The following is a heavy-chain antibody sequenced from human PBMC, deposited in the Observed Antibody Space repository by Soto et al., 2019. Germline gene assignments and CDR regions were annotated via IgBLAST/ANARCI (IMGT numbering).Heavy chain of an antibody. CDR3: ARVPTIFGVVTTYNGMDV. CDR1: GFTVSSNY. CDR2: IYSGGST. Sequence: EVQLVESGGGLIQPGGSLRLSCAASGFTVSSNYMSWVRQAPGKGLEWVSVIYSGGSTYYADAAKGRFTISRDNSKNTLYLQMNSLRVADTAVYYCARVPTIFGVVTTYNGMDVWGPGTTVTVSS. V-gene: IGHV3-53*01. D-gene: IGHD3-3*01. J-gene: IGHJ6*02.